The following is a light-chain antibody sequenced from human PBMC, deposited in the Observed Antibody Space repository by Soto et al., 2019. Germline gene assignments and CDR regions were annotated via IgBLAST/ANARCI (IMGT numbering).Light chain of an antibody. Sequence: DIQMTQSPSAVSASVGDRVTITCRTSQDITNYLVWFQQKPGKVPERLIYGATSLQSGVPSRLSGSGSGTEFTLTISSLQPEDFATYYCLQHNRYPWTFGQGTKVDIK. J-gene: IGKJ1*01. CDR2: GAT. V-gene: IGKV1-17*03. CDR1: QDITNY. CDR3: LQHNRYPWT.